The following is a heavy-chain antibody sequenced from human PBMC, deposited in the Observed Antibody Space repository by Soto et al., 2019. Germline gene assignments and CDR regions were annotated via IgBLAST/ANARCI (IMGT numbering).Heavy chain of an antibody. CDR3: ARGYSGSYYYYYGMDV. J-gene: IGHJ6*02. V-gene: IGHV1-3*01. Sequence: GSSVKVSCKASGYTFTSYAMHWVRQAPGQRLEWMGWINAGNGNTKYSQKFQGRVTITRDTSASTAYMELSSLRSEDTAVYYCARGYSGSYYYYYGMDVWGQGTTVTVSS. CDR2: INAGNGNT. CDR1: GYTFTSYA. D-gene: IGHD1-26*01.